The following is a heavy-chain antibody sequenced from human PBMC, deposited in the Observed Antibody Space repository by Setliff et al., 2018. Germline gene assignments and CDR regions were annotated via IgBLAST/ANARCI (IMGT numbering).Heavy chain of an antibody. CDR1: GYSISSGYY. Sequence: PSETLSLTCAVSGYSISSGYYWGWIRQPPGKGLEWIGTIYYSGATYHNPSLKSRLAISVDTSKNQFSLTLNSVTAADPAVYYCAKVGGIVVAGTLWYFDYWGQGTLVTVSS. J-gene: IGHJ4*02. CDR3: AKVGGIVVAGTLWYFDY. D-gene: IGHD6-19*01. V-gene: IGHV4-38-2*01. CDR2: IYYSGAT.